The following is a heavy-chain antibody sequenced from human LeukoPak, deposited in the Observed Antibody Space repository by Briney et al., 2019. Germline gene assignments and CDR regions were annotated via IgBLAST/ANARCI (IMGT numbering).Heavy chain of an antibody. D-gene: IGHD6-13*01. CDR2: ISGSGGST. CDR1: GFTFSSYA. CDR3: AKHSSSWFYFFDY. V-gene: IGHV3-23*01. Sequence: PGGSLRLSCVASGFTFSSYAMSWVRQAPGKGLEWVSGISGSGGSTWYADSVKGRFTISRDNSKNTLYLQMSSLRVEDTAVYYCAKHSSSWFYFFDYWGQGTLVTVSS. J-gene: IGHJ4*02.